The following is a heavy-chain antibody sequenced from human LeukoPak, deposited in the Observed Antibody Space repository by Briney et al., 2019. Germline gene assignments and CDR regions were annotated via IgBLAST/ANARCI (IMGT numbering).Heavy chain of an antibody. V-gene: IGHV3-33*01. CDR2: IWYDGSNK. CDR3: ALGLVTDY. J-gene: IGHJ4*02. Sequence: GGSLRLSCAASGFTFSNYGMHWVRQAPGKGLEWVAVIWYDGSNKYYADSVKGRFTISRDTPKNTLYLQMNSLRVEDTAVYYCALGLVTDYWGQGTLVTVSS. D-gene: IGHD3-9*01. CDR1: GFTFSNYG.